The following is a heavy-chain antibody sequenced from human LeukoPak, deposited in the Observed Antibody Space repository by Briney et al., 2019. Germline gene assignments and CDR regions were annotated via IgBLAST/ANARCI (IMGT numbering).Heavy chain of an antibody. CDR2: INYSGST. CDR3: ARGRGYCSSTSCYSGWFDP. V-gene: IGHV4-34*01. Sequence: PSGTLSLTCAVYGGSFSGYYWSGIRQPPGKGLDGMGEINYSGSTNYNQSLKSPVTISVDTSKNQFSLKLSSVTAADTAVYYCARGRGYCSSTSCYSGWFDPWGQGTLGTVSS. J-gene: IGHJ5*02. CDR1: GGSFSGYY. D-gene: IGHD2-2*01.